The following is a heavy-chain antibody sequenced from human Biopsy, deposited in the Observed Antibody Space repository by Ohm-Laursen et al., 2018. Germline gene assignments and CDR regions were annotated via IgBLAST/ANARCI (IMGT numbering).Heavy chain of an antibody. CDR1: GDTFTTFA. V-gene: IGHV1-69*04. D-gene: IGHD3-10*01. CDR2: IIPILGTV. CDR3: ASGDIGGIGLDV. Sequence: SSVKVSCKASGDTFTTFAISWVRQVPGQGLDWMGRIIPILGTVDYGQNFQGRVTIRADTSTTFLELTSLRYDDTAVYYCASGDIGGIGLDVWGLGTTVTVSS. J-gene: IGHJ6*02.